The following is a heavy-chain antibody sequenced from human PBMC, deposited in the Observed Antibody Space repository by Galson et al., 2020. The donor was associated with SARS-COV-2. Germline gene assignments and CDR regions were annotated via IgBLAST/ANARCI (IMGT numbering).Heavy chain of an antibody. CDR1: GYTFTSYA. CDR2: INAGNGNT. D-gene: IGHD3-3*01. CDR3: ARSYYDFWSGYYTLPQL. V-gene: IGHV1-3*01. Sequence: ASVKVSCKASGYTFTSYAMHWVRQAPGQRLEWMGWINAGNGNTKYSQKFQGRVTITRDTSASTAYMELSSLRSEDTAVYYCARSYYDFWSGYYTLPQLWGQGTLVTVSS. J-gene: IGHJ4*02.